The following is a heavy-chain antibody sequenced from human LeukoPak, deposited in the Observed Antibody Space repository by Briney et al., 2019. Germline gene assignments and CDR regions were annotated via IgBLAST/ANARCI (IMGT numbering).Heavy chain of an antibody. CDR2: INPNSGGT. D-gene: IGHD3-10*01. J-gene: IGHJ5*02. CDR1: GYTFTGYY. V-gene: IGHV1-2*02. Sequence: ASVKVSCKASGYTFTGYYMHWVRQAPGQGLEWMGWINPNSGGTNYAQKVQGRVTMTRDTSISTAYMELSRLRSDDTAVYYCARDPRLLWFGDGGPENWFDPWGQGTLVTVSS. CDR3: ARDPRLLWFGDGGPENWFDP.